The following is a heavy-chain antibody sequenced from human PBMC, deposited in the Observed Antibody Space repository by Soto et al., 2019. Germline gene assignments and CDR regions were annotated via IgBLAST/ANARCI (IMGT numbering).Heavy chain of an antibody. CDR1: GGSLTDHY. J-gene: IGHJ3*02. CDR2: VYYSGAT. V-gene: IGHV4-59*11. D-gene: IGHD2-21*01. Sequence: QVQLQESGPGLVKPSETLSLTCTVAGGSLTDHYWNWFRQSPGRGLQWIGYVYYSGATSYNPSLTSRVTMTVDTSKNQFSLKLPSVTAADPAVYFCTRGNDWKSSTFDIWGQGTMVSVSS. CDR3: TRGNDWKSSTFDI.